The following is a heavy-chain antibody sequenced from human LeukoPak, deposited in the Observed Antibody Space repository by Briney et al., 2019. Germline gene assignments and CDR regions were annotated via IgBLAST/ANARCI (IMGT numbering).Heavy chain of an antibody. CDR2: VTIYPSHT. D-gene: IGHD3-16*01. V-gene: IGHV3-11*06. CDR3: AKKTLYVFDL. J-gene: IGHJ3*01. CDR1: GFSFSSYH. Sequence: GGSLRLSCAASGFSFSSYHMRWIRQAPGKGLEWVSSVTIYPSHTNYADSVQGRFTLSRDNAKNSLYLQMNSLRAEDTAVYYCAKKTLYVFDLWGQGAMVTVSP.